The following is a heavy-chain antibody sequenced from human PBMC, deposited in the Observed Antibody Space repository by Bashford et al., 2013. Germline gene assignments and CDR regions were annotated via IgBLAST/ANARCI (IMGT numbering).Heavy chain of an antibody. CDR3: ARGGRYFDL. CDR2: ISTYNGHT. CDR1: GYSFIHHG. Sequence: VASVKVSCKASGYSFIHHGISWVRQAPGQGLEWMGWISTYNGHTNYAQRLQGRVTLTTDTSTTTAYMELRALTSDDTAVYYCARGGRYFDLWGRGTQVTVSS. V-gene: IGHV1-18*01. J-gene: IGHJ2*01.